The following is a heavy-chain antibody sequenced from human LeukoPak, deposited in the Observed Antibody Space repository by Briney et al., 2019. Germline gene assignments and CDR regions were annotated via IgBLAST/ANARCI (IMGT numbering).Heavy chain of an antibody. J-gene: IGHJ4*02. CDR3: AKDRAEYFFRSDY. D-gene: IGHD3-3*01. V-gene: IGHV3-23*01. Sequence: GGSLRLSCAASGFTFSSYAMSWVRQAPGKGLEWVSAISGSGGSTYYADSVKGRFTIFRDNSKNTLYLQMNSLRAEDTAVYYCAKDRAEYFFRSDYWGQGTLVTVSS. CDR2: ISGSGGST. CDR1: GFTFSSYA.